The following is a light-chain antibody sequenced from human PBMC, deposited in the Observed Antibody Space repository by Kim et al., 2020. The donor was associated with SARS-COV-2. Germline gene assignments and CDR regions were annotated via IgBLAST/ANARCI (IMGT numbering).Light chain of an antibody. V-gene: IGKV3-20*01. CDR1: PTVSRNQ. J-gene: IGKJ1*01. CDR3: QQYGNSRT. CDR2: GAS. Sequence: LSPGEQHTLSCRARPTVSRNQLAWYQQKPGQAPRLLIYGASSRATGIPDRFSGRGSGTDFSLTISRLEPEDCAVYYCQQYGNSRTFGQGTKVDIK.